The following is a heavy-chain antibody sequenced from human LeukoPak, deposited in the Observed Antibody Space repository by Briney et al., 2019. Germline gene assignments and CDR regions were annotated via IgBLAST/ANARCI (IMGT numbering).Heavy chain of an antibody. Sequence: SETLSLTCAVYGGPFSGYSWSWIRQPPGKGLEWIGEVNHSGGTHYNPSLKSRVTISLDTSKSQFSLKLTSVTAADTAVYYCARLGYYYGSGRVHYYFYYMDVWGKGTTVTISS. D-gene: IGHD3-10*01. CDR1: GGPFSGYS. V-gene: IGHV4-34*01. CDR3: ARLGYYYGSGRVHYYFYYMDV. CDR2: VNHSGGT. J-gene: IGHJ6*03.